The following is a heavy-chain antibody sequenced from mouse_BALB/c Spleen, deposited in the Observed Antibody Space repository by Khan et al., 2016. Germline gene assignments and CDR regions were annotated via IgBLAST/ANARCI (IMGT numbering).Heavy chain of an antibody. CDR3: ARRDFFDY. CDR1: GYTFTDYS. J-gene: IGHJ2*01. Sequence: QIQLVQSGPELKKPGETVKISCKASGYTFTDYSMHWVKQAPGKGLKWMGWINTETGEPTYADDFKGRFAFSLETSASTAYLQINNLKHEDTATXFCARRDFFDYWGQGTTLTVSS. V-gene: IGHV9-2-1*01. CDR2: INTETGEP.